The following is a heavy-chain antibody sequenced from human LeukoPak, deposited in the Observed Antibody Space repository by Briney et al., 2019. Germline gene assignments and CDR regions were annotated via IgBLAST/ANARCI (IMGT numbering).Heavy chain of an antibody. J-gene: IGHJ6*02. D-gene: IGHD4-17*01. CDR1: GGSISSSSYY. Sequence: PSETLSLTCTVSGGSISSSSYYWGWNRQPPGKGLEWIGSIYYSGSTYYNPSLKSRVTISVDTSKNQFSLKLSSVTAADTAVYYCASLTVTMSGSYYYYYGMDVWGQGTTVTVSS. CDR2: IYYSGST. CDR3: ASLTVTMSGSYYYYYGMDV. V-gene: IGHV4-39*01.